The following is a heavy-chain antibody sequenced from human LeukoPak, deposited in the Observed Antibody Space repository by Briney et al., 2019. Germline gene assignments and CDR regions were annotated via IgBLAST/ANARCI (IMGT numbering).Heavy chain of an antibody. CDR3: ARDEGSYYYHSHDAFDI. Sequence: PGGSLLLSCAASGFTFSSYWMRWVRPAPGKGLGWVANIKQDGSEKYYVDSVKGRFTISRDNAKNSLYLQMNSLRAEDTAVYYCARDEGSYYYHSHDAFDIWGQGTMVTVSS. J-gene: IGHJ3*02. CDR1: GFTFSSYW. D-gene: IGHD1-26*01. CDR2: IKQDGSEK. V-gene: IGHV3-7*01.